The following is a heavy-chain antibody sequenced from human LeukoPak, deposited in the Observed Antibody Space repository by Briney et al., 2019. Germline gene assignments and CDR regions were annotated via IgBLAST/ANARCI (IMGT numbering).Heavy chain of an antibody. J-gene: IGHJ4*02. CDR2: IYSDGST. Sequence: GGSLRLSCAASGFSVSTSYINWVRQAPGKGLEWVSVIYSDGSTKYADSVKARFTISRDNSKNTVYLQMRSLRVEDTAVYYCARGTLDNWGQGTLVTVSS. D-gene: IGHD3/OR15-3a*01. V-gene: IGHV3-53*01. CDR3: ARGTLDN. CDR1: GFSVSTSY.